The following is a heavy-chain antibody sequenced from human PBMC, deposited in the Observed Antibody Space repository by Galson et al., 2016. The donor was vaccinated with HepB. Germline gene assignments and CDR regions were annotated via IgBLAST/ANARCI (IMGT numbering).Heavy chain of an antibody. Sequence: SLRLSCAVSGFTFSSQTMNWVRQAPGKGLEWVSSISRSSNYIYYADSVKGRFTISRDNAKNSLYLQMNSLRAEDTAVYYCARDSTAGEFFDYWGQGTLVTVSS. D-gene: IGHD3-10*01. J-gene: IGHJ4*02. V-gene: IGHV3-21*01. CDR3: ARDSTAGEFFDY. CDR2: ISRSSNYI. CDR1: GFTFSSQT.